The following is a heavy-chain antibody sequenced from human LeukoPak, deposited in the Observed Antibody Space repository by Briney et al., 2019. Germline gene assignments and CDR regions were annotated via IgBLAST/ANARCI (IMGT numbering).Heavy chain of an antibody. D-gene: IGHD5-12*01. J-gene: IGHJ4*02. Sequence: SETLSLTCAVHGGPFSGYSWNWIRQPPGMGLEWIGEVNHSGSTNYNPSLKIRVTISVDTAKNQSSLKLSSVTAADTSVYYCARGGYSGYRSRFDYWGQGTLVTVSS. V-gene: IGHV4-34*01. CDR2: VNHSGST. CDR3: ARGGYSGYRSRFDY. CDR1: GGPFSGYS.